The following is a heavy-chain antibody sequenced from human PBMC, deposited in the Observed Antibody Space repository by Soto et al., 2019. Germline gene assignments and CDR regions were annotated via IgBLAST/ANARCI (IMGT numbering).Heavy chain of an antibody. CDR2: IYPGDSDT. CDR3: ARKLGYCSSTSCYRGGFDFDY. D-gene: IGHD2-2*02. J-gene: IGHJ4*02. CDR1: GYSFTSYW. V-gene: IGHV5-51*01. Sequence: GESLKISCKGSGYSFTSYWIGWVRQMPGKGLEWMGIIYPGDSDTRYSPSFQGQVTISADKSISTAYLQWSSLKASDTAMYYCARKLGYCSSTSCYRGGFDFDYWGQGTLVTVSS.